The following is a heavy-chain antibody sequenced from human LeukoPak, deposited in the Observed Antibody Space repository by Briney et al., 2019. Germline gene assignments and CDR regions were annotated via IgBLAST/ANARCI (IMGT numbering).Heavy chain of an antibody. CDR1: GGSISNHF. CDR3: AREDSSSWKYYSYYMDV. D-gene: IGHD6-13*01. CDR2: MYTSGST. V-gene: IGHV4-4*07. Sequence: SETLSLTCTVSGGSISNHFWNWIRQPAGKGLEWIGRMYTSGSTHYNLSLKSRVTMSLDTSKNQFSLKLSSVTAADTAVYYCAREDSSSWKYYSYYMDVWGKGPRSPSP. J-gene: IGHJ6*03.